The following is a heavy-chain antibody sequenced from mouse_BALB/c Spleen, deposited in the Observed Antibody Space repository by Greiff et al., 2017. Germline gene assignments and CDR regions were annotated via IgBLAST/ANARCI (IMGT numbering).Heavy chain of an antibody. Sequence: LQQPGSELVRPGASVKLSCKASGYTFTSYWMHWVKQRPGQGLEWIGNIYPGSGSTNYDEKFKSKATLTVDTSSSTAYMQLSSLTSEDSAVYYCARSRDGYWYFDVWGAGTTVTVSS. V-gene: IGHV1S22*01. CDR3: ARSRDGYWYFDV. CDR1: GYTFTSYW. CDR2: IYPGSGST. D-gene: IGHD2-3*01. J-gene: IGHJ1*01.